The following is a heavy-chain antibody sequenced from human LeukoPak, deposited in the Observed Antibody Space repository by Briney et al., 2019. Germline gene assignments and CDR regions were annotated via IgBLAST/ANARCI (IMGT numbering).Heavy chain of an antibody. CDR3: AKFYDCSSTSCSYYFDY. V-gene: IGHV3-72*01. CDR1: GFTFSDHY. J-gene: IGHJ4*02. CDR2: SRNKANSYTT. Sequence: GGSLRLSCAASGFTFSDHYMDWVRQAPGKGLEWVGRSRNKANSYTTEYAASVKGRFTISRDDSKNSLYLQMNSLKAEDTAVYYCAKFYDCSSTSCSYYFDYWGQGTLVTVSS. D-gene: IGHD2-2*01.